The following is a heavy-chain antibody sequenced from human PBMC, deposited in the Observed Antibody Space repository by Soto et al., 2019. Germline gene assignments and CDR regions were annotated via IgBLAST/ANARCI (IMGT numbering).Heavy chain of an antibody. D-gene: IGHD6-13*01. Sequence: SMKLASAASGVTFSSSGMDGVRQAPGKGLEWVAVISYDGSNKYYADSVKGRFTISRDNSKNTLYLQMNSLRAEDTAVYYGAKDRPSIAAAGTGWVDPWGQGTLLTVSS. V-gene: IGHV3-30*18. CDR3: AKDRPSIAAAGTGWVDP. CDR1: GVTFSSSG. J-gene: IGHJ5*02. CDR2: ISYDGSNK.